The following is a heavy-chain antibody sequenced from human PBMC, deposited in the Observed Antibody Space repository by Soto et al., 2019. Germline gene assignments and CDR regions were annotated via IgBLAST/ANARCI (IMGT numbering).Heavy chain of an antibody. CDR1: GFTFSSCA. D-gene: IGHD2-8*01. Sequence: GGSLRLSCEASGFTFSSCAMTWVRQAPGKGLEWVSGISGSGGLTYYADSVKGRFTISRDISETTLYLEMNSLRVEDTAIYYCAKSPYGLLTGAEYFQHWGQGTRVTVS. V-gene: IGHV3-23*01. CDR2: ISGSGGLT. J-gene: IGHJ1*01. CDR3: AKSPYGLLTGAEYFQH.